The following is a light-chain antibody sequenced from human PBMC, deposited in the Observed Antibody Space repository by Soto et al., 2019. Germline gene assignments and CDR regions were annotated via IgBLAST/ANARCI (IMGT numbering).Light chain of an antibody. CDR3: LQFDSYPWT. CDR2: KSS. V-gene: IGKV1-5*03. Sequence: DVQMTQSPSTLSASVGDRVTITCRASQSMSGWLAWYQQKPGKAPTVLIYKSSSLQSGVPSRFSGSGSGTEFTLTISSLQPDDFANYDCLQFDSYPWTFGQGTKVEIK. J-gene: IGKJ1*01. CDR1: QSMSGW.